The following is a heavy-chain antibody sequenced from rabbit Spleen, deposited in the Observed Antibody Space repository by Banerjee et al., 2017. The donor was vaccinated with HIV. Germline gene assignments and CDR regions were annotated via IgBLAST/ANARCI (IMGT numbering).Heavy chain of an antibody. CDR2: IYTGSGSA. D-gene: IGHD8-1*01. Sequence: QEQLVESGGGLVQPEGSLTLTCTASGFSFSSDGMCWVRQAPGKGLEWIACIYTGSGSAFYASWAKGRFTISQTSSTTVTLQMTSLTGADTATYFCARGDWVAGGGCKLWGPGTLVTVS. J-gene: IGHJ4*01. V-gene: IGHV1S45*01. CDR1: GFSFSSDG. CDR3: ARGDWVAGGGCKL.